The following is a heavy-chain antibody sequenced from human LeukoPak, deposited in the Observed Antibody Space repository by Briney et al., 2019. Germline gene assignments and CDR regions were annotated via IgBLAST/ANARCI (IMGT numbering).Heavy chain of an antibody. J-gene: IGHJ3*02. CDR2: IKQGGSEK. CDR3: ARGLLYYDFWSGYAAFDI. Sequence: GGSLRLSCAASGFTFSSYWMSWVRQAPGKGLEWVANIKQGGSEKYYVDSVKGRFTISRDNAKNSLYLQMNSLRAEDTAVYYCARGLLYYDFWSGYAAFDIWGQGTMVTVSS. CDR1: GFTFSSYW. V-gene: IGHV3-7*01. D-gene: IGHD3-3*01.